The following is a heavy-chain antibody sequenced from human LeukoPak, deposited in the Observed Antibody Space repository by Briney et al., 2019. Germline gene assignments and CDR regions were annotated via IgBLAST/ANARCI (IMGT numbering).Heavy chain of an antibody. CDR3: ARDRFGSGSY. Sequence: PGGSLRLSCAASGFTFSNYWMHWVRQAPGMGLAWVSRISTDGSITNYADSVKGRFTISRDNAKNTLFLQMNSLRAEDTAVYYCARDRFGSGSYWGQGTLVTVSS. V-gene: IGHV3-74*01. J-gene: IGHJ4*02. CDR2: ISTDGSIT. CDR1: GFTFSNYW. D-gene: IGHD1-26*01.